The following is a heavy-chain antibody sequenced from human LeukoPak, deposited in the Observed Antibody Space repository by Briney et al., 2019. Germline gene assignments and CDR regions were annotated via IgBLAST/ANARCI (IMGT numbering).Heavy chain of an antibody. V-gene: IGHV4-59*08. J-gene: IGHJ5*02. CDR2: IYYSGST. Sequence: PSETLSLTCTVSGASISDYYWSWIRQPPGKGLEWIGYIYYSGSTNYNPSLKSRVTISVDTSKNQFSLKLSSVTAADTAVYYCARYGDYRSFDPWGQGTLVTVSS. D-gene: IGHD4-17*01. CDR1: GASISDYY. CDR3: ARYGDYRSFDP.